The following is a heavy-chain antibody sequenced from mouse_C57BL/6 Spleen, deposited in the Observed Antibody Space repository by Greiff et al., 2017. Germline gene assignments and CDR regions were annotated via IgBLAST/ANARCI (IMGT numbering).Heavy chain of an antibody. V-gene: IGHV1-82*01. CDR2: IYPGDGDT. CDR3: ARDDYGSSYGFAY. CDR1: GYAFSSSW. Sequence: QVQLKESGPELVKPGASVKISCKASGYAFSSSWMNWVKQRPGKGLEWIGRIYPGDGDTNYNGKFKGKATLTADKSSSTAYMQLSSLTSEDSAVYFCARDDYGSSYGFAYWGQGTLVTVSA. J-gene: IGHJ3*01. D-gene: IGHD1-1*01.